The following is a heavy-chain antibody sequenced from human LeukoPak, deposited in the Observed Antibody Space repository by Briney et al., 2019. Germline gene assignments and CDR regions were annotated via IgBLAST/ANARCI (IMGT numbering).Heavy chain of an antibody. J-gene: IGHJ4*02. CDR1: GGTFSSYA. D-gene: IGHD5-24*01. Sequence: ASVKVSCKASGGTFSSYAISWVRQAPGQGLELMGGIIPIFGTANYAQKFQGRVTITTDESTSTAYMELSSLRSEDTAVYYCAREGGDGYNYYFDYWGQGTLVTVSS. CDR3: AREGGDGYNYYFDY. CDR2: IIPIFGTA. V-gene: IGHV1-69*05.